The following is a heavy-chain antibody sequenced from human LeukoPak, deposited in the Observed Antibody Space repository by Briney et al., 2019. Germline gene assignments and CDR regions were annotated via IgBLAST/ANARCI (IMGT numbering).Heavy chain of an antibody. Sequence: SETLSLTCTVSGGSISSYYWSWIRQPPGKGLEWIGYVYTSGSTNYNPSLKSRVTISIDTSKNQFSLKLSSVTAADTAVYYCARDLVTVTKGFDIWGQGTMVSVSS. CDR2: VYTSGST. D-gene: IGHD4-17*01. CDR1: GGSISSYY. V-gene: IGHV4-59*01. CDR3: ARDLVTVTKGFDI. J-gene: IGHJ3*02.